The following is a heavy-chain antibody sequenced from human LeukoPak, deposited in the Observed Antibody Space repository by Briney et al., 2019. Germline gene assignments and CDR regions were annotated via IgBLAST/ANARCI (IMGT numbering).Heavy chain of an antibody. CDR3: ARVYSSYYFDY. D-gene: IGHD6-6*01. V-gene: IGHV3-74*01. CDR2: INSDGSST. Sequence: GGSLRLSCAASGFTFSSYWMHWVRQAPGKGLVWVSRINSDGSSTSYADSVKGRFTISRDNAKNTLYLQMNSLRAEGTAVYYCARVYSSYYFDYWGQGTLVTVSS. CDR1: GFTFSSYW. J-gene: IGHJ4*02.